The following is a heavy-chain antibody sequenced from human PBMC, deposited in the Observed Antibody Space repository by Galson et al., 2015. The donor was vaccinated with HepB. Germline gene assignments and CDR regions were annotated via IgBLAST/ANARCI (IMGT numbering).Heavy chain of an antibody. J-gene: IGHJ4*02. Sequence: PALVKPTQTLTLTCTFSGFSLNLPGMRVGWIRQPPGKALEWLARIDWDDEKFYRTSLKTRLDISKDTSKNQVVLTMTNLDPVDTGTYYCARSLSVDLSPRFGLHFDYWGQGTLVTVSS. CDR3: ARSLSVDLSPRFGLHFDY. CDR2: IDWDDEK. CDR1: GFSLNLPGMR. V-gene: IGHV2-70*04. D-gene: IGHD3-10*02.